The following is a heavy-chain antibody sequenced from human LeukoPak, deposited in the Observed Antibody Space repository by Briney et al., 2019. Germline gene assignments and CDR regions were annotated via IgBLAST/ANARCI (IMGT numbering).Heavy chain of an antibody. CDR2: TYYRSKWYN. V-gene: IGHV6-1*01. Sequence: SQTLSLTCAISGDSVSSNSAAWNWITQSPSRGLEWLGRTYYRSKWYNDYAVSVKSRITINPDTSKNQFSLQLNSVTPEDTAVYYCARELNWNYYFDYWGQGTLVTVAS. D-gene: IGHD1-7*01. J-gene: IGHJ4*02. CDR1: GDSVSSNSAA. CDR3: ARELNWNYYFDY.